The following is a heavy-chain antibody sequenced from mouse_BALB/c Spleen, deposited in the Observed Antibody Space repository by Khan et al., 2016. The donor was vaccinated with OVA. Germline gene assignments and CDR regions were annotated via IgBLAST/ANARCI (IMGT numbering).Heavy chain of an antibody. Sequence: QVQLKQSGAELVRPGVSVKISCKASGYTFTDYAMHWVKQRHAKSLEWIGVISTNYGDADYNQKFQGKASMTVDRSSSTVYMELARLTSEDSAIYYCVRGGKFAYWDQGTLVTVSA. D-gene: IGHD1-1*02. CDR2: ISTNYGDA. V-gene: IGHV1S137*01. CDR3: VRGGKFAY. J-gene: IGHJ3*01. CDR1: GYTFTDYA.